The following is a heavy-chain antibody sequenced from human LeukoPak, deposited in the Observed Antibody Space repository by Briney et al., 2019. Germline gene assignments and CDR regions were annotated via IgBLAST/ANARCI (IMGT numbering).Heavy chain of an antibody. D-gene: IGHD3-10*01. CDR1: GFTFSNYG. Sequence: GGSLRLSCAASGFTFSNYGMHWVRQAPGKGLEWVAGICYDGSNQYYADSVKGRFTISRDNSKNTLYLQMNSLRAEDTAVYYCAKDSRGENYYYYMDVWGKGTTVTVSS. CDR3: AKDSRGENYYYYMDV. V-gene: IGHV3-33*06. J-gene: IGHJ6*03. CDR2: ICYDGSNQ.